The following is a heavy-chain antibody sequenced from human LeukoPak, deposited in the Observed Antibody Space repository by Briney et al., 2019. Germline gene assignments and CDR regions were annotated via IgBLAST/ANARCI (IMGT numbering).Heavy chain of an antibody. J-gene: IGHJ6*03. V-gene: IGHV1-2*02. CDR1: GYTFTGYY. D-gene: IGHD4-17*01. CDR3: ARGYYGDYEGVYYYYYMDV. Sequence: AASVKVSCKASGYTFTGYYMHWVRQAPGQGLEWMGWINPNSGGTNYAQKFQGRVTITADESTSTAYMELSSLRSEDTAVYYCARGYYGDYEGVYYYYYMDVWGKGTTVTISS. CDR2: INPNSGGT.